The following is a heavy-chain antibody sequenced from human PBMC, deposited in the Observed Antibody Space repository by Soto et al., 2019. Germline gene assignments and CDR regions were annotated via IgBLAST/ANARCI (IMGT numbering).Heavy chain of an antibody. Sequence: GGSLRLSCAASGITIRNYPMSWVRQAPGKGLDWVSAISGRSDNIYYADSVKGRFTISRDNAKNSLYLQMNSLRAEDTAVYYCARVGGSGTYSYMDVWGKGTTVTVSS. CDR3: ARVGGSGTYSYMDV. J-gene: IGHJ6*03. D-gene: IGHD3-10*01. CDR2: ISGRSDNI. CDR1: GITIRNYP. V-gene: IGHV3-21*01.